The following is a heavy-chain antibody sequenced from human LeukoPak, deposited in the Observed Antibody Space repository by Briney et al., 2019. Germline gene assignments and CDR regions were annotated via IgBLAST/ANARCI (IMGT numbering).Heavy chain of an antibody. J-gene: IGHJ4*02. Sequence: PGGSLRLSCAASGFTFSSYAMHWVRQAPGKGLEWVAVISYDGSNKYYADSVKGRFTISRDNSKNTPYLQMNSLRAEDTAVYYCARDTGTDYFDYWGQGTLVTVSS. V-gene: IGHV3-30-3*01. CDR3: ARDTGTDYFDY. CDR1: GFTFSSYA. D-gene: IGHD2-8*02. CDR2: ISYDGSNK.